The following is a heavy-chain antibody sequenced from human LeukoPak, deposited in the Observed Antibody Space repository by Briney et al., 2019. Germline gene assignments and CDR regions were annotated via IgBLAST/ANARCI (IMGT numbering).Heavy chain of an antibody. CDR3: AAAGEVSGMDV. CDR2: IYGGGST. CDR1: GFSVSGNY. Sequence: PGGSLRLSCAASGFSVSGNYMSWVRQAPGKGLEWVSIIYGGGSTYYADSVKGRFTISRDNSKNTLYLQMNSLRAEDTAVYYCAAAGEVSGMDVWGQGTTVTVSS. J-gene: IGHJ6*02. D-gene: IGHD3-10*01. V-gene: IGHV3-53*01.